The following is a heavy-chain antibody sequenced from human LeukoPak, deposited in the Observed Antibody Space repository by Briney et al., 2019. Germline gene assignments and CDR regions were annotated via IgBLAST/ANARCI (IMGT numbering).Heavy chain of an antibody. CDR1: GYTCTSYG. J-gene: IGHJ6*02. CDR2: ISAYNGNT. V-gene: IGHV1-18*01. CDR3: ARVGCSSTSCYANYYYGMDV. D-gene: IGHD2-2*01. Sequence: ASVKVSCKASGYTCTSYGFSWVRQAPGQEVEWMGWISAYNGNTNHAQKLQGRVTMTTDTSTSTAYMELRSLRSDDTAVYYCARVGCSSTSCYANYYYGMDVWGQGTTVTVSS.